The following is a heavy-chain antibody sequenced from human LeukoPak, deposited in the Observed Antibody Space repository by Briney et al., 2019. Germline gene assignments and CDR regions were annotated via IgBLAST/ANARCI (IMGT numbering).Heavy chain of an antibody. Sequence: GESLKISCQGSGYIFTSYWISWVRQMPGKGLEWMGRIDPSDSYTNYSPSFQGHVTISADKSISTAYLQWSSLKASDTAMYYCARQGPYSSSSRNRAFDIWGQGTMVTVSS. J-gene: IGHJ3*02. V-gene: IGHV5-10-1*01. D-gene: IGHD6-6*01. CDR1: GYIFTSYW. CDR3: ARQGPYSSSSRNRAFDI. CDR2: IDPSDSYT.